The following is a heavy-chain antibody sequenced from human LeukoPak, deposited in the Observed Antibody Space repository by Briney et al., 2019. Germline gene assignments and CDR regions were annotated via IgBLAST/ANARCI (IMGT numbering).Heavy chain of an antibody. D-gene: IGHD1-26*01. J-gene: IGHJ4*02. CDR1: GFTFRDYY. CDR2: IGPNGGAI. CDR3: ARGLFVAGSFFDS. Sequence: PGGSLRLSCAASGFTFRDYYMAWIRPAPGKGLEWLSSIGPNGGAIYYADSVKGRFTISRDNAKSSLYLQMTSLKAGDTAVYYCARGLFVAGSFFDSWGQGTLVTVSS. V-gene: IGHV3-11*04.